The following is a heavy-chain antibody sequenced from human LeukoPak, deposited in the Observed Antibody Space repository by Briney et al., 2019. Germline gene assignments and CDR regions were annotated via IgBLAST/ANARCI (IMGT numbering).Heavy chain of an antibody. Sequence: SGGSLRLSCAASGFTFSSYSMNWVRQAPGKGLEWVSSISSSSSYIYYADSVKGRFTISRDNAKNSLHLQMNSLRAEDTAVYYCARDRSSYYMDVWGKGTTVTVSS. V-gene: IGHV3-21*01. J-gene: IGHJ6*03. CDR3: ARDRSSYYMDV. CDR2: ISSSSSYI. CDR1: GFTFSSYS. D-gene: IGHD6-13*01.